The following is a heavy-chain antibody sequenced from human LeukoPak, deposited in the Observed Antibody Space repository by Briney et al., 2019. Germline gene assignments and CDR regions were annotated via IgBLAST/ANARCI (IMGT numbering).Heavy chain of an antibody. CDR1: GFTFSSYS. V-gene: IGHV3-48*01. D-gene: IGHD3-3*01. CDR2: ISSSSSTI. J-gene: IGHJ4*02. Sequence: GGSLRLSCAASGFTFSSYSMNWVRQAPGKGLEWVSYISSSSSTIYYADSVKGRFTISRDNAKNSLYLQMNSLRAEDTAVYYCARDKGRTIFWSPPDYWGQGTLVTVSS. CDR3: ARDKGRTIFWSPPDY.